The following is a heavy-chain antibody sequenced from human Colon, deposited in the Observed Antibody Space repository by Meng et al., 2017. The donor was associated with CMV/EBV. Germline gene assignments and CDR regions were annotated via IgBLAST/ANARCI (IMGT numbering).Heavy chain of an antibody. Sequence: ASVKVSCKASGYTFTGYYMHWVRQAPGQGLEWMGWINPNSGGTNYAQKFQGRVTMTRNTSISTAYMELSSLRSEDTAVYYCARGPSKVIVVVPAARGWWFDPWGQGTLVTVSS. V-gene: IGHV1-2*02. CDR2: INPNSGGT. CDR1: GYTFTGYY. J-gene: IGHJ5*02. CDR3: ARGPSKVIVVVPAARGWWFDP. D-gene: IGHD2-2*01.